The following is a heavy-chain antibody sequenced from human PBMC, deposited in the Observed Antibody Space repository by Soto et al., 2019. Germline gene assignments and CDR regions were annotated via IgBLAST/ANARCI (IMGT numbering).Heavy chain of an antibody. V-gene: IGHV1-18*01. CDR2: ISASTRNT. D-gene: IGHD2-15*01. Sequence: QVQLVQSGGEVKKPGASVKVSCQASGYTFSDYAISWVRQAPGQGLEWMGWISASTRNTDQAQNFQGRVIMTLDTSTNTDYMELRSLRSADTAVYYCVRCYCSVGSCYACWHFDLWGRGTLVTVSS. CDR3: VRCYCSVGSCYACWHFDL. CDR1: GYTFSDYA. J-gene: IGHJ2*01.